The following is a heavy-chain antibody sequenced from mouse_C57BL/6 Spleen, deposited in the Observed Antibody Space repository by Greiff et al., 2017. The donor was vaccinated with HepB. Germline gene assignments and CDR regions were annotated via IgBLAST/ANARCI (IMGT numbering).Heavy chain of an antibody. CDR2: IHPNSGST. Sequence: QVQLQQPGAELVKPGASVKLSCKASGYTFTSYWMHWVKQRPGQGLEWIGMIHPNSGSTNYNEKFKSKATLTVDKSSSTAYMQLSSLTSEDSAVYYCARRREYDGLFDYWGQGTTLTVSS. CDR3: ARRREYDGLFDY. CDR1: GYTFTSYW. V-gene: IGHV1-64*01. J-gene: IGHJ2*01. D-gene: IGHD2-3*01.